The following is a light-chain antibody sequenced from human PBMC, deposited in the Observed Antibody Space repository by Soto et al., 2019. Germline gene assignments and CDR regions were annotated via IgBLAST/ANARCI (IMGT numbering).Light chain of an antibody. CDR2: DAS. Sequence: EIVLTQSPATLSLSPGERATLSCRASQSVNSYLAWYQQKPGQAPRLLIYDASNRATGIPARFSGSGSGTDFTLTISNLEPEDFAVYYCQHRINLPLTFGGGTKVEIK. V-gene: IGKV3-11*01. CDR1: QSVNSY. CDR3: QHRINLPLT. J-gene: IGKJ4*01.